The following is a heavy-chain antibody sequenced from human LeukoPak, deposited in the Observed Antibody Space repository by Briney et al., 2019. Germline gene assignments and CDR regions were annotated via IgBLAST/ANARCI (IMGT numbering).Heavy chain of an antibody. D-gene: IGHD3-22*01. CDR3: AREYNYYDSSGWDAFEI. CDR2: IYYSGST. J-gene: IGHJ3*02. V-gene: IGHV4-59*01. CDR1: GGSISTYY. Sequence: SETLSLTCTVSGGSISTYYWNWIRQPPGKGLEWIGYIYYSGSTNYNPSLTGRVAISVDTSKNQFSLKLSSVTAADTAVYYCAREYNYYDSSGWDAFEIWGQGTMVTVSS.